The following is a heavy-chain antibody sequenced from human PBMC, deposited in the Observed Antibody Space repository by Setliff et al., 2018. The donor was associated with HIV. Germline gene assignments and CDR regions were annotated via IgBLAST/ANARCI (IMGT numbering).Heavy chain of an antibody. Sequence: KPSETLSLTCTVSIGSISSHYWSWIRQPPGKGLEWIGHIYYSGITNYNPSLKSRVTISVDTSKNQFSLKLRSVTAADTAVYYCARENGRTNYYYYYGMDVWGQGTTVTVSS. CDR1: IGSISSHY. CDR2: IYYSGIT. CDR3: ARENGRTNYYYYYGMDV. J-gene: IGHJ6*02. V-gene: IGHV4-59*11.